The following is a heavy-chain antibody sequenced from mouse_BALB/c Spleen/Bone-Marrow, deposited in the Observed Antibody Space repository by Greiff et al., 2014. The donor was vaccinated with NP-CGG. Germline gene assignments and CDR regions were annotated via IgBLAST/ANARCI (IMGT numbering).Heavy chain of an antibody. D-gene: IGHD2-1*01. Sequence: VKLMESGAELVRPGASVKLSCKASGYTFTSYWINWVKQRPGQGLEWIGNIYPSDSYTNYNQKFKDKATLTVDKSSSTAYMQLSCPTSEDSAVYYCTRREGNYAFAYWGQGTLVTVSA. CDR1: GYTFTSYW. V-gene: IGHV1-69*02. CDR2: IYPSDSYT. J-gene: IGHJ3*01. CDR3: TRREGNYAFAY.